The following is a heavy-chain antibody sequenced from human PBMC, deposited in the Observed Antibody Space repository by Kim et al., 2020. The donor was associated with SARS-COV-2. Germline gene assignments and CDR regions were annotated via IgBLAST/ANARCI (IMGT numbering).Heavy chain of an antibody. CDR2: INQDGTET. CDR1: GFTFSRSW. CDR3: ARSFVVRGVIDGDY. J-gene: IGHJ4*02. Sequence: GGSLRLSCEASGFTFSRSWMSWVRQAPGKGLEWVANINQDGTETYYVDSVRGRFTISRDNARNSLYLQMNSLRAEDTGVYYCARSFVVRGVIDGDYWGQGTLVTVSS. V-gene: IGHV3-7*01. D-gene: IGHD3-10*01.